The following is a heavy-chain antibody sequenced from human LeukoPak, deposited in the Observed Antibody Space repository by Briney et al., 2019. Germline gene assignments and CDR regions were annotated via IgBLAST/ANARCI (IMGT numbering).Heavy chain of an antibody. CDR3: AREYYGSGFFDY. Sequence: GGSLRLSCAVSGFTFSNYGMHWARQAPGKGLEWVAYIRYDGSNKYYADSVKGRFTISRDNSKKTLYLQMNSLRAEDTAVYYCAREYYGSGFFDYWGQGTLVTVSS. V-gene: IGHV3-30*02. D-gene: IGHD3-10*01. J-gene: IGHJ4*02. CDR2: IRYDGSNK. CDR1: GFTFSNYG.